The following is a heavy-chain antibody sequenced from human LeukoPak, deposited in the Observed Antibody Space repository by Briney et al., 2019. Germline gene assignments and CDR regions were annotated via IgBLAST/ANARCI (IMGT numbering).Heavy chain of an antibody. D-gene: IGHD3-10*01. CDR1: GFTFYDYA. V-gene: IGHV3-43*02. Sequence: GGSLRLSCAASGFTFYDYAMHWVRQAPGKGLEWVSLINGDGGTYYADSVKGRFTISRDNSKNSLYLQMNSLKTEDTALYHCAKGGSYYGSGSYYYHWFDPWGQGTQVTVSS. J-gene: IGHJ5*02. CDR3: AKGGSYYGSGSYYYHWFDP. CDR2: INGDGGT.